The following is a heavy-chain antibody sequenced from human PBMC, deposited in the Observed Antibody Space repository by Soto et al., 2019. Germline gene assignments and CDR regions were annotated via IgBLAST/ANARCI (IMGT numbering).Heavy chain of an antibody. Sequence: GGSLRLSCAASGFTFSSYGMHWVRQAPGKGLEWVAVIWYDGSNKYYADSVKGRFTISRDNSKNTLYLQMNSLRAEDTAVYYCAREALIVPAAPIYAFDIWGQGTMVTVSS. CDR2: IWYDGSNK. CDR3: AREALIVPAAPIYAFDI. D-gene: IGHD2-2*01. CDR1: GFTFSSYG. J-gene: IGHJ3*02. V-gene: IGHV3-33*01.